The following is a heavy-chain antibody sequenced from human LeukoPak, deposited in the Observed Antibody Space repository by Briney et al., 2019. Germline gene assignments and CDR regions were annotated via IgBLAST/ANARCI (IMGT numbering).Heavy chain of an antibody. CDR1: GFTLSSFE. V-gene: IGHV3-48*03. CDR2: ISSSGSTI. CDR3: AKTQVGIAAPIY. Sequence: VPPGGAPGLSCAAPGFTLSSFEMTRGHPAPGEGLEWGLYISSSGSTIYYADSVKGRFTISRDNSKNTLYLQMNSLRAEDTAVYYCAKTQVGIAAPIYWGQGTLVTVSS. D-gene: IGHD6-6*01. J-gene: IGHJ4*02.